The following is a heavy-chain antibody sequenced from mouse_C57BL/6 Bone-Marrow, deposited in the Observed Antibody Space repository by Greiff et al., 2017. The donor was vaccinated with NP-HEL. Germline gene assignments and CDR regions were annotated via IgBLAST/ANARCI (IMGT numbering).Heavy chain of an antibody. Sequence: QVHVKQSGAELVRPGTSVKMSCKASGYTFTNYWIGWVKQRPGHGLEWIGDIYPGGGYTNYNEKFKGKATLTADKSSSTAYMQFSSLTSEDSAIYYCAREGVVADFDYWGQGTTLTVSS. J-gene: IGHJ2*01. D-gene: IGHD1-1*01. CDR2: IYPGGGYT. V-gene: IGHV1-63*01. CDR1: GYTFTNYW. CDR3: AREGVVADFDY.